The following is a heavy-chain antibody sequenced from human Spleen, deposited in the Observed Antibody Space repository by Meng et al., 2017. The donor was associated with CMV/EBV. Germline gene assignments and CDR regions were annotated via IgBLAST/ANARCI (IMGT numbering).Heavy chain of an antibody. D-gene: IGHD3-10*01. J-gene: IGHJ3*01. CDR3: AKDIGGGGWTLGEAFDV. Sequence: SLKISCAASGFTFDDYAMHWVRQVPGKGLEWVSGINWNSDSLDYADSVKGRFTISRDNAKNSLYLQMNSLRPEDTALYYCAKDIGGGGWTLGEAFDVWGQGTMVTVSS. CDR2: INWNSDSL. V-gene: IGHV3-9*01. CDR1: GFTFDDYA.